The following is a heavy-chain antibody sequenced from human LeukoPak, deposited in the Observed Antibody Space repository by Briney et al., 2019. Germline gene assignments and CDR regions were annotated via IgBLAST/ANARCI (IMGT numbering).Heavy chain of an antibody. D-gene: IGHD6-19*01. CDR1: GFALSSYE. Sequence: PGGSLRLSCTVSGFALSSYEMSWFRQAPGKGLEWVSSIDFSGGSAYYPDSVKGRFTISRDDSKNTLYLHLSSLRADDTAVYSCTRNSGWYGVSWGQGARVTVSS. CDR3: TRNSGWYGVS. CDR2: IDFSGGSA. V-gene: IGHV3-23*01. J-gene: IGHJ4*02.